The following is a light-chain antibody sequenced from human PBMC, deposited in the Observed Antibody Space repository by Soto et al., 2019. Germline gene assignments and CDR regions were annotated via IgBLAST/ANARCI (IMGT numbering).Light chain of an antibody. CDR1: RDISNS. J-gene: IGKJ1*01. Sequence: DIQMTQSPASLSSCFVGILTIACRASRDISNSLAWYQQTPGKAPKLLLRGASSLHRGVPSRFSGGGAGTEFTLTISSLQPEDFATYYCQQTSAFPRTFGQGTKVDIK. CDR2: GAS. V-gene: IGKV1-12*01. CDR3: QQTSAFPRT.